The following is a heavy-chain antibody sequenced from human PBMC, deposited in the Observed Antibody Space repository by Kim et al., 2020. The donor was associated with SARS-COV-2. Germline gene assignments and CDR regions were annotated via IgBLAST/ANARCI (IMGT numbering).Heavy chain of an antibody. D-gene: IGHD2-15*01. J-gene: IGHJ4*02. CDR1: GGSISSGGYY. V-gene: IGHV4-31*03. CDR3: ARKYCSGGSCSYFDY. CDR2: IYYSGST. Sequence: SETLSLTCTVSGGSISSGGYYWSWIRQHPGKGLEWIGYIYYSGSTYYNPSLKSRVTISVDTSKNQFSLKLSSVTAADTAVYYCARKYCSGGSCSYFDYWGQGTLVPVSS.